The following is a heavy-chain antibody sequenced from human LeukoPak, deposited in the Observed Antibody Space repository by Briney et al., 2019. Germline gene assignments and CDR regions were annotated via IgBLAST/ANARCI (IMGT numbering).Heavy chain of an antibody. CDR2: IYTSGST. V-gene: IGHV4-61*02. J-gene: IGHJ6*03. Sequence: SETLSLTCTVSGGSISSGRYYWSWIRQPAGKGLEWIGRIYTSGSTNYNPSLKSRVTISVDTSKNQFSLKLSSVTAADTAVYYCARSSTSWNTYYYYYYMDVWGKGTTVTVSS. D-gene: IGHD2-2*01. CDR1: GGSISSGRYY. CDR3: ARSSTSWNTYYYYYYMDV.